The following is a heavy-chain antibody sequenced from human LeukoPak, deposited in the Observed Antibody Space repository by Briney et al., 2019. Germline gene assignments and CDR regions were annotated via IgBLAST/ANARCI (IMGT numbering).Heavy chain of an antibody. Sequence: TSETLSLTCTVSGGSISTNSHSWAWIRQPPGKGLEWIGTIYYSGSTYYNPSLKSRVTISVDTSKNHFSLKLSSVTAADTAVYYCARRGSGYYMDVWGKGTTVTVSS. V-gene: IGHV4-39*02. CDR1: GGSISTNSHS. J-gene: IGHJ6*03. D-gene: IGHD6-25*01. CDR2: IYYSGST. CDR3: ARRGSGYYMDV.